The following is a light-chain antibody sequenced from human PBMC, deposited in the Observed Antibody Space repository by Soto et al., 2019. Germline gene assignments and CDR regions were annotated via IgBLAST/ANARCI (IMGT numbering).Light chain of an antibody. Sequence: QPVLTQSPSASASLGASVKLTCTLSSGHSSYAIAWHQQQPEKGPRYLMKLNSDGSHSKGDGIPDRFSGSSSGAERYLTIFSLQSEDEADYYCQTWGTGNVVFGGGTKLTVL. V-gene: IGLV4-69*01. CDR1: SGHSSYA. J-gene: IGLJ2*01. CDR3: QTWGTGNVV. CDR2: LNSDGSH.